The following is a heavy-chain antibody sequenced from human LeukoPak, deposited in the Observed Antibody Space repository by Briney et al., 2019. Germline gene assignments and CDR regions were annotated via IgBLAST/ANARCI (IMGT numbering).Heavy chain of an antibody. V-gene: IGHV3-23*01. J-gene: IGHJ4*02. CDR3: AKEYSSSWAAFDY. CDR2: ISGSAVIT. Sequence: GGSLRLSCAASGLTFINFGMTWVHQAPGKGLEWVSAISGSAVITFYADSVKGRFTISRDNSKNTLYLQMNSLRAEDTAVYYCAKEYSSSWAAFDYWGQGTLVTVSS. D-gene: IGHD6-13*01. CDR1: GLTFINFG.